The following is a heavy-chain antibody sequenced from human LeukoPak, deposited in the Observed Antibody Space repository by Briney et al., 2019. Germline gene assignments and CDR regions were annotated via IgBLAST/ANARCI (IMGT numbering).Heavy chain of an antibody. J-gene: IGHJ3*02. CDR2: IYYSGST. V-gene: IGHV4-59*08. CDR3: ARLRKYCSGGSCFLDAFDI. Sequence: SETLSLTCTVSGGSISSYYWSWIRQPPGKGLEWIGYIYYSGSTNYNPSLKSRVTISVDTSKNQFSLKLSSVTAADTAVYYCARLRKYCSGGSCFLDAFDIWGQGTMVTVSS. CDR1: GGSISSYY. D-gene: IGHD2-15*01.